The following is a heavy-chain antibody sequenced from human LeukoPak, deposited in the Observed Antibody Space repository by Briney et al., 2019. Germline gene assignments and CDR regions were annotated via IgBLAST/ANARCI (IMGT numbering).Heavy chain of an antibody. D-gene: IGHD4-17*01. J-gene: IGHJ3*02. CDR1: GFTFSSYW. CDR2: INSDGSST. Sequence: GGSLRLSCAASGFTFSSYWMHWVRQAPGKGLVWVSRINSDGSSTSYADSVKGRFTISRDNAKNTLYLQMDSLRAEDTAVYYYARESYGADDAFDIWGQGTMVTVSS. V-gene: IGHV3-74*01. CDR3: ARESYGADDAFDI.